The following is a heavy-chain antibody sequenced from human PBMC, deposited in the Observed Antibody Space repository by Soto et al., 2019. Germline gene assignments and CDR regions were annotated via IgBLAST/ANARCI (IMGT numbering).Heavy chain of an antibody. V-gene: IGHV3-23*01. D-gene: IGHD3-10*01. CDR3: AKTQSGHHDAFDI. CDR1: GFTFSSYA. J-gene: IGHJ3*02. Sequence: HPGGSLRLSCAASGFTFSSYAMSWVRQAPGKGLEWVSAISGSGGSTYYADSVKGRFTISRDNSKNTLYLQMNSLRAEDTAVYYCAKTQSGHHDAFDIWGQGTMVTVSS. CDR2: ISGSGGST.